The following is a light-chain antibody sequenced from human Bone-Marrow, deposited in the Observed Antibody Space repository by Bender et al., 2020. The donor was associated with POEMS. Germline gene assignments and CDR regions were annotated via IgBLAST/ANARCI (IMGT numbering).Light chain of an antibody. CDR2: DVS. V-gene: IGLV2-14*03. J-gene: IGLJ2*01. Sequence: QSALTQPASVSGSPGQSITISCTGTSSDVGAYNHVSWYQQHPGKAPELLIYDVSHRPSGVSYRFSGSKSGNTASLTISGLQAEDEANYYCSSDTTSSTLVFGGGTKLTVL. CDR3: SSDTTSSTLV. CDR1: SSDVGAYNH.